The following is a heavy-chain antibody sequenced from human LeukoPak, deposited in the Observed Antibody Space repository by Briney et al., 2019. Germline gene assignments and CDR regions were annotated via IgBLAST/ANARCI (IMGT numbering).Heavy chain of an antibody. D-gene: IGHD2-21*01. CDR1: GFTFSSYG. CDR2: ISYDGSNK. J-gene: IGHJ4*02. Sequence: GRSLRLSCAASGFTFSSYGMHWVRQAPGKGLGWVAVISYDGSNKYYADSVKGRFTISRDNSKNTLYLQMNSLRAEDTAVYYCAKAGGPYRGEGYFDYWGQGTLVTVSS. V-gene: IGHV3-30*18. CDR3: AKAGGPYRGEGYFDY.